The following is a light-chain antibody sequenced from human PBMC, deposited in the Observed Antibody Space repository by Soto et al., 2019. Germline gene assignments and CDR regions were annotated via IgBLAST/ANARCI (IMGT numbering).Light chain of an antibody. J-gene: IGKJ1*01. V-gene: IGKV1-33*01. Sequence: DIQMIQAPSSLSASVRDRVTITCQASQEISNYLNWYQQKPGKAPKLLIYDASNLERAVPSRFSGGGSGTDFTFTNSRLQPEDFATYYCQQYDHLPWTFGRGTKVEIK. CDR2: DAS. CDR1: QEISNY. CDR3: QQYDHLPWT.